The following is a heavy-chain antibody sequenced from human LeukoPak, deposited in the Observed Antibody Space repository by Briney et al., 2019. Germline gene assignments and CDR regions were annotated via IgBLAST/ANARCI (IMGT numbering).Heavy chain of an antibody. J-gene: IGHJ3*02. CDR2: IIPIFGTA. CDR1: GGTFSSYA. Sequence: SVKVSCKASGGTFSSYAISWVRQAPGQGLEWMGGIIPIFGTANYAQKFQGRVTMTEDTSMDTAYMELSSLRSDDTAVYYCATDHPRGDAFDIWGQGTMVTVSS. V-gene: IGHV1-69*06. CDR3: ATDHPRGDAFDI.